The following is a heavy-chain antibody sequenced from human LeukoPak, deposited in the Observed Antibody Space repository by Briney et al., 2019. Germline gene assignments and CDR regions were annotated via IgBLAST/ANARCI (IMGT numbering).Heavy chain of an antibody. CDR3: VRDPLTAYFDY. CDR1: GFTFSTYN. V-gene: IGHV3-48*01. CDR2: ISGSDGTT. J-gene: IGHJ4*02. D-gene: IGHD2-21*02. Sequence: GGSLRLSCAASGFTFSTYNMNWVRQAPGKGLEWVSFISGSDGTTFYADSVKGRFTISRDNAKNSLSLQMDGLSREDTAIYYCVRDPLTAYFDYWGQGSLVTVSS.